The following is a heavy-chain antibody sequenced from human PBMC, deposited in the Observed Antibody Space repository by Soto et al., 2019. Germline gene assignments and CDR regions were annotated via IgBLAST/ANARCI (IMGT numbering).Heavy chain of an antibody. CDR2: IKQDGSEK. CDR1: GFTFSSYW. D-gene: IGHD3-22*01. V-gene: IGHV3-7*03. CDR3: AGVSRGFTMKVDTKYYFDY. Sequence: PGGSLRLSCAASGFTFSSYWMSWVRQAPGKGLEWVANIKQDGSEKYYVDSVKGRFTISRDNAKNSLYLQMNSLRAEDTAVYYCAGVSRGFTMKVDTKYYFDYWGQGTLVTVSS. J-gene: IGHJ4*02.